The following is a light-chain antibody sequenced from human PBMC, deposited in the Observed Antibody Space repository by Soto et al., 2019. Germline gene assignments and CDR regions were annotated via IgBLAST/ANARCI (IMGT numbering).Light chain of an antibody. CDR1: QGISDY. CDR3: QKYNRSPRT. J-gene: IGKJ1*01. Sequence: DIQMTQSPSSLSASVGDRVTITCRASQGISDYLAWYQQKPGKVPKLLIYEASTLQSGVPSRFSGSGSGTDFTLTISSLQPEDVAKYYCQKYNRSPRTFGQGTKVEIK. CDR2: EAS. V-gene: IGKV1-27*01.